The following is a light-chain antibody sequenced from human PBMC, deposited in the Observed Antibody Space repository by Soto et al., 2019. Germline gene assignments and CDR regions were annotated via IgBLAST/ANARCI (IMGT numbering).Light chain of an antibody. J-gene: IGKJ2*01. CDR3: QQYDSTPPT. Sequence: DSVMTQSPDSLAVSLGERATINCKSSPSVLYSSNNKNYLAWYQQSPGQPPKLLIYWASTRESGVPDRFSGSGCGTDFTLTITSLQADDGAVYYCQQYDSTPPTFGQGTKLEIK. CDR2: WAS. V-gene: IGKV4-1*01. CDR1: PSVLYSSNNKNY.